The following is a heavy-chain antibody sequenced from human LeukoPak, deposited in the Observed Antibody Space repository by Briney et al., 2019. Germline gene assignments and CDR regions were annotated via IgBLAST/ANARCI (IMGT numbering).Heavy chain of an antibody. CDR3: ARDWAVTPRYFDL. D-gene: IGHD4-17*01. Sequence: GGSLRLSCAASGFTFSNYAMSWVRQAPGKGLEWVSSIGGSGASTYYADSVKGRFTISRDISKNTLYLQMNSLRAEDTAVYYCARDWAVTPRYFDLWGRGTLVTVSS. J-gene: IGHJ2*01. V-gene: IGHV3-23*01. CDR1: GFTFSNYA. CDR2: IGGSGAST.